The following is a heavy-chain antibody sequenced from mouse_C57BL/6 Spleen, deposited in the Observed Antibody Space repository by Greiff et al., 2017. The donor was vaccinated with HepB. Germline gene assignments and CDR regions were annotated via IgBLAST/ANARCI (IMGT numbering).Heavy chain of an antibody. Sequence: EVQLVESGPELVKPGASVKISCKASGNSFTGYYMNWVKQSPEKSLEWIGEINPSTGGTTYNQKFKAKATLTVDKSSSTAYMQLKSLTSEDSAVYYCARGPYYYGSSDGAFFDYWGQGTTLTVSS. CDR1: GNSFTGYY. CDR3: ARGPYYYGSSDGAFFDY. J-gene: IGHJ2*01. V-gene: IGHV1-42*01. D-gene: IGHD1-1*01. CDR2: INPSTGGT.